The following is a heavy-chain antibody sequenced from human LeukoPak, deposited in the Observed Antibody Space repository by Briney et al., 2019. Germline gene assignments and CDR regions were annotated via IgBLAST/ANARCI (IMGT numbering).Heavy chain of an antibody. CDR2: VSVSGQTI. Sequence: GGSLRLSCAASGFTFSIYAMTWVRQAPGKGLEWVSTVSVSGQTIHFADSVKGRFTIPRDNSKNTLYLQMNSLRAEDTAVYYCAKVKDGYSYGYVDYWGQGTLVTVSS. J-gene: IGHJ4*02. V-gene: IGHV3-23*01. D-gene: IGHD5-18*01. CDR1: GFTFSIYA. CDR3: AKVKDGYSYGYVDY.